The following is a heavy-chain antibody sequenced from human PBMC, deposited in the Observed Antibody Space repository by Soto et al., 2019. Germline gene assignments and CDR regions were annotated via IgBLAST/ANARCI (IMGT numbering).Heavy chain of an antibody. CDR3: ANVVGGVAGRGDFDY. CDR1: GGSISSSNW. D-gene: IGHD6-19*01. CDR2: IYHRGST. J-gene: IGHJ4*02. V-gene: IGHV4-4*02. Sequence: QVQLQESGPGLVKPSGTLSLTCAVSGGSISSSNWWSWVRQPPGKGLEWIGEIYHRGSTNYNPSLKSRVTKEVDKSKNQFSLKLSSVTAADTAVYYCANVVGGVAGRGDFDYWGQGTLVTVSS.